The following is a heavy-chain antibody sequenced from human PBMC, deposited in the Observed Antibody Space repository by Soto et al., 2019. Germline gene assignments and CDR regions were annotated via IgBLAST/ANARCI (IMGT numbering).Heavy chain of an antibody. V-gene: IGHV1-18*01. CDR3: GRGAIGCSGGSCYSGIAVAGTSSYYYGMDV. D-gene: IGHD2-15*01. CDR2: ISAYNGNT. J-gene: IGHJ6*02. Sequence: ASVKVSCKASGYTFTSYGISWVRQAPGQGLEWMGWISAYNGNTNYAQKLQGRVTMTTDTSTSTAYMELRSLRSDDTAVYYCGRGAIGCSGGSCYSGIAVAGTSSYYYGMDVWGQGTTVTVSS. CDR1: GYTFTSYG.